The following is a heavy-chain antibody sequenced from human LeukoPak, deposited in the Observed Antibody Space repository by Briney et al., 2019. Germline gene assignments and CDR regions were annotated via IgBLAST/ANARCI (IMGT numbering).Heavy chain of an antibody. CDR1: GGSISSSSYY. J-gene: IGHJ4*02. Sequence: SETLFLTCTVSGGSISSSSYYSGWIRQPPGKGLEWIVSIYYSGSTYYNPSLKSRVTISVDTSKNQFSLKLSSVTAADTAVYYCARDLRRRREYGFTHFDYWGQGTLVTVSS. D-gene: IGHD2/OR15-2a*01. CDR3: ARDLRRRREYGFTHFDY. CDR2: IYYSGST. V-gene: IGHV4-39*01.